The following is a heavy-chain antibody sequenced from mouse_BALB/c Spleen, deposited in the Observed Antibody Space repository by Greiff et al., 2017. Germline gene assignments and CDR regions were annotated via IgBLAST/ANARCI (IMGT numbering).Heavy chain of an antibody. V-gene: IGHV6-6*02. CDR3: TREVPYYYAMDY. J-gene: IGHJ4*01. CDR2: IRLKSNNYAT. Sequence: EVKVVESGGGLVQPGGSMKLSCVASGFTFSNYWMNWVRQSPEKGLEWVAEIRLKSNNYATHYAESVKGRFTISRDDSKSSVYLQMNNLRAEDTGMYYCTREVPYYYAMDYWGQGTSVTVSS. D-gene: IGHD2-14*01. CDR1: GFTFSNYW.